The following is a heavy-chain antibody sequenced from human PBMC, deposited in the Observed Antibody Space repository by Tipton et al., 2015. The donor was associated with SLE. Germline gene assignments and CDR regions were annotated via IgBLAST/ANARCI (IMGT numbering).Heavy chain of an antibody. CDR2: IYYSGST. V-gene: IGHV4-39*07. Sequence: TLSLTCTVSGGSISSSSYYWGWIRQPPGKGLEWIGSIYYSGSTYYNPSLKSRVTISVDTSKNQFSLKVTSVTASDTAVYYCARGGGDSSSCQDFDHWGQGNSVTVSS. CDR1: GGSISSSSYY. J-gene: IGHJ4*02. CDR3: ARGGGDSSSCQDFDH. D-gene: IGHD6-13*01.